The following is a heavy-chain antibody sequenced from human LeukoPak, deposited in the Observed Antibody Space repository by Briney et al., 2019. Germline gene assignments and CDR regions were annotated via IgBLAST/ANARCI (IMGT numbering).Heavy chain of an antibody. V-gene: IGHV1-18*01. CDR1: GYTFTSNS. D-gene: IGHD5-24*01. CDR3: AVHGYNFPSSFDY. J-gene: IGHJ4*02. CDR2: ISAYNGNT. Sequence: ASVTVSCTASGYTFTSNSISWVRQAPGQGLEWMGWISAYNGNTNYAQKLQGRVTMTSDPSTGTAYMELRSLRSDATAVHYCAVHGYNFPSSFDYWGPGALFSVSS.